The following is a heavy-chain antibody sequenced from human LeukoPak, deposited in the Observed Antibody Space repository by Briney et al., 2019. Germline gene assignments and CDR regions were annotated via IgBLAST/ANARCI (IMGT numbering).Heavy chain of an antibody. CDR1: GFTVSSSY. CDR2: IYSGGST. J-gene: IGHJ4*02. D-gene: IGHD3-3*01. Sequence: GGSLRLSCAASGFTVSSSYMSWVRQAPGKGLEWVSVIYSGGSTYYADSVKGRFTISRDNSKNTLYLQMNSLRAEDTAVYYCARGPTVLDYDFRSGYYTSLDYWGQGTLVTVSS. V-gene: IGHV3-66*02. CDR3: ARGPTVLDYDFRSGYYTSLDY.